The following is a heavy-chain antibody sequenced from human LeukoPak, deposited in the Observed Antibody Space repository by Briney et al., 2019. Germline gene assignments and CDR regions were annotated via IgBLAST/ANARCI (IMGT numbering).Heavy chain of an antibody. V-gene: IGHV4-39*01. CDR3: ARTYYYDSSGYSDAFDI. CDR2: IYYSGST. J-gene: IGHJ3*02. D-gene: IGHD3-22*01. Sequence: PSETLSLTCTVSGGSISSSSYYWGWIRQPPGKALEWIGRIYYSGSTYYNPSLKSRVTISVDTSKNQFSLKLSSVTAADTAVYYCARTYYYDSSGYSDAFDIWGQGTMVTVSS. CDR1: GGSISSSSYY.